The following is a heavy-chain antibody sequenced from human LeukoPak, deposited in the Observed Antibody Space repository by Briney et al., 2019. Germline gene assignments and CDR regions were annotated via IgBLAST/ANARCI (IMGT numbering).Heavy chain of an antibody. J-gene: IGHJ4*02. V-gene: IGHV3-23*01. D-gene: IGHD6-19*01. CDR1: GFTFSSYA. CDR3: AKDDGPIAVAFLGDY. CDR2: ISGSGGST. Sequence: GGSLRLSCAASGFTFSSYAMSWVRQAPAKGLEWVSAISGSGGSTYYADSVKGRFTISRDNSKNTLYLQMNSLRAEDTAVYYCAKDDGPIAVAFLGDYWGQGALVTVSS.